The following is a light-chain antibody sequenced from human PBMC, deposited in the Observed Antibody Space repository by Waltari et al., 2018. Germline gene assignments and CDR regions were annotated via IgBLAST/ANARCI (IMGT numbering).Light chain of an antibody. V-gene: IGKV2-24*01. CDR2: KTS. Sequence: VLTQTPLSSPVTLGQPASISCKSRESLVHGDGNTYLSWLQQRPGQPPRLLIYKTSKRLSGVPDRFSGSGTGTDFTLKSSRVEAEDVGVYYCLQVTHMPPTFGGGTKVEIK. CDR1: ESLVHGDGNTY. J-gene: IGKJ4*01. CDR3: LQVTHMPPT.